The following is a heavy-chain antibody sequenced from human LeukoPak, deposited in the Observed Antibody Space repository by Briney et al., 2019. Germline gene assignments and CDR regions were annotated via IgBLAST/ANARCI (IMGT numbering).Heavy chain of an antibody. D-gene: IGHD6-19*01. CDR2: IYYSGST. Sequence: SETLSLTCTVSGGSISSSSYYWGWIRQPPGKGLEWIGSIYYSGSTYYNPSLKSRVTISVDTSKNQFSLKLSSVTAADTAVYYCARRYSSARGHAFDIWGQGTMVTVSS. CDR3: ARRYSSARGHAFDI. CDR1: GGSISSSSYY. V-gene: IGHV4-39*01. J-gene: IGHJ3*02.